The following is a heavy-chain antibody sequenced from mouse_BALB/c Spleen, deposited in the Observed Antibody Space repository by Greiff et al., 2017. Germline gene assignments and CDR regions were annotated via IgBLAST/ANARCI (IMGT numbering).Heavy chain of an antibody. Sequence: EVKLVESGGGLVQPGGSRKLSCAASGFTFSSFGMHWVRQAPEKGLEWVAYISSGSSTIYYADTVKGRFTISRDNPKNTLFLQMTSLRSEDTAMYYCARESPYPYYAMDYWGQGTSVTVSS. J-gene: IGHJ4*01. V-gene: IGHV5-17*02. CDR2: ISSGSSTI. D-gene: IGHD2-10*01. CDR1: GFTFSSFG. CDR3: ARESPYPYYAMDY.